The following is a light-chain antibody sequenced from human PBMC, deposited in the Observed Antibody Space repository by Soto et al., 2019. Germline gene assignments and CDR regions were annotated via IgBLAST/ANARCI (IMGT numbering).Light chain of an antibody. Sequence: QSVLTQPPSVSGAPGQRLTISCTGSRSNIGAGYDVHWYQHLPGAAPKLLIYGDNNRPSGVPDRFSGSKSGTSASLAITGVQAEDEADYYCQSSDSSLSGWVFGGETKLTVL. CDR3: QSSDSSLSGWV. CDR2: GDN. CDR1: RSNIGAGYD. J-gene: IGLJ2*01. V-gene: IGLV1-40*01.